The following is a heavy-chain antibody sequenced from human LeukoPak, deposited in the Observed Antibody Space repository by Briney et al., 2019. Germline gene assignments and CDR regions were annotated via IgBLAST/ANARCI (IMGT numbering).Heavy chain of an antibody. CDR3: VNILFG. CDR2: ISSDGSTT. Sequence: PGGSLRHSCAVSGFTFSSYWMHWVRQVPGEGLVWVSRISSDGSTTTYADSVKGRFTISRDNAKNTLYLQMNSLRAEDTAVYYCVNILFGWGQGTLVTVSS. V-gene: IGHV3-74*01. D-gene: IGHD3-10*01. CDR1: GFTFSSYW. J-gene: IGHJ4*02.